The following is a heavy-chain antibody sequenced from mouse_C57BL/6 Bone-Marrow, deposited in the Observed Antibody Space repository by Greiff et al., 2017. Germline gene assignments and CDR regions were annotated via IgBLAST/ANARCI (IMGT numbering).Heavy chain of an antibody. CDR3: ARGRRGFAY. CDR1: GFTFSDYG. CDR2: ISSGSSTI. V-gene: IGHV5-17*01. J-gene: IGHJ3*01. Sequence: DVMLVESGGGLVKPGGSLKLSCAASGFTFSDYGMHWVRQAPEKGPEWVAYISSGSSTIYYADTVKGRFTISRDNAKNTLFLQMTSLRSEDTAMYYCARGRRGFAYWGQGTLVTVSA.